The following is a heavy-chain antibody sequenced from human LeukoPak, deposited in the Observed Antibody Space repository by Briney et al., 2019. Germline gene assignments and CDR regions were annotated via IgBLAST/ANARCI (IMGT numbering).Heavy chain of an antibody. V-gene: IGHV4-59*01. D-gene: IGHD5-24*01. Sequence: SETLSLTCTVSGGSISSYYWSWLRQPPGKGLEWIGYIYYSGSTNYNPSLKSRVTISVDTSKNQFSLKLSSVTAADTAVYYCARGDGYKIRPRNWYFDLWGRGTLVTVSS. J-gene: IGHJ2*01. CDR3: ARGDGYKIRPRNWYFDL. CDR1: GGSISSYY. CDR2: IYYSGST.